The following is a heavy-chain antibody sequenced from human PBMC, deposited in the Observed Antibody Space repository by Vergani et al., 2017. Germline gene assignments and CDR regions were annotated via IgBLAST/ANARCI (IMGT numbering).Heavy chain of an antibody. Sequence: QVQLQESGPGLVKPSETLSLTCAVSGYSISSGYYWGWIRQPPGKGLAWIGSSYHSGSTYYNPSLKSRVTISVDKSKNQFSLKLSSVTAADTAVYYCAIAAAGYLFDDWGQGTLVTVSS. CDR2: SYHSGST. CDR3: AIAAAGYLFDD. J-gene: IGHJ4*02. V-gene: IGHV4-38-2*01. D-gene: IGHD6-13*01. CDR1: GYSISSGYY.